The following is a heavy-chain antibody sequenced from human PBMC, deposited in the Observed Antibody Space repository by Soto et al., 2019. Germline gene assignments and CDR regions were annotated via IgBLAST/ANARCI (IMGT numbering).Heavy chain of an antibody. V-gene: IGHV4-34*01. J-gene: IGHJ6*02. CDR3: ARENCSSTSCYRFGARRYYYYGMDV. D-gene: IGHD2-2*02. Sequence: PSETLSLTCAVYGGSFSGYYRSWILQPPGKGLERIGEINHSGSTNYNPSLKSRVTISVDTSKNQFSLKLRSDGTAVYYCARENCSSTSCYRFGARRYYYYGMDVWGQGTTVTVSS. CDR2: INHSGST. CDR1: GGSFSGYY.